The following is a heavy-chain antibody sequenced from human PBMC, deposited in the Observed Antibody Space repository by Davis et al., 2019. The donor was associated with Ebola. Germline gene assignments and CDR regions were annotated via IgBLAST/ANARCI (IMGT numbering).Heavy chain of an antibody. CDR2: INQDGSDQ. CDR3: ARDLQHEEQWLVGYWYFDL. V-gene: IGHV3-7*01. CDR1: GFSFSSYW. J-gene: IGHJ2*01. Sequence: GESLKISCAASGFSFSSYWLSWVRQAPGKGLEWVANINQDGSDQQYVGSVKGRFTVSRDNSKNTLYLQMNSLRAEDTAVYYCARDLQHEEQWLVGYWYFDLWGRGTLVTVSS. D-gene: IGHD6-19*01.